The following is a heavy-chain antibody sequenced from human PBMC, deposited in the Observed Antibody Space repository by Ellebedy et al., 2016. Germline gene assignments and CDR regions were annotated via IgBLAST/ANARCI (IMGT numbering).Heavy chain of an antibody. CDR1: GFTFKTYA. J-gene: IGHJ2*01. Sequence: GESLKISXAASGFTFKTYAMSWVRQAPGEGLEWVSTLSGSGPKTYYVDSVQGRFTISRDNSKSTLYLQMNSPRAEDTAVYYCAKHETDGDYYFDLWGRGTLVTVSS. CDR2: LSGSGPKT. D-gene: IGHD2-21*01. CDR3: AKHETDGDYYFDL. V-gene: IGHV3-23*01.